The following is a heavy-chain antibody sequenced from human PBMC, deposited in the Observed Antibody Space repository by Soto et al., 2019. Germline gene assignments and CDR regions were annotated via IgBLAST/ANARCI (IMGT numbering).Heavy chain of an antibody. V-gene: IGHV1-8*01. CDR1: GYTFTSYD. CDR2: MNPNSGNT. D-gene: IGHD5-12*01. Sequence: ASVKVSCKASGYTFTSYDINWVRQATGRGLEWMGWMNPNSGNTGYAQKFQGRVTMTRNTSISTAYMELSSLRSEDTAVYYCARVKRSGYDSALDYWGQGTLVTVSS. CDR3: ARVKRSGYDSALDY. J-gene: IGHJ4*02.